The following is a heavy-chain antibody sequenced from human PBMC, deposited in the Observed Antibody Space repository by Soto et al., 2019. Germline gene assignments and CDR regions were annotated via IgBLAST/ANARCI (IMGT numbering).Heavy chain of an antibody. V-gene: IGHV3-30*03. Sequence: GGSLRLSCAVSGFTFSDFGMHWARQSPGKGLEWVAVISFEGSNKYFAESVKGRFTISRDDSKNTVYLQMDSLRPEDTAVYFCARDLTDYNYEYKFGFWGQGTLVTVSS. CDR2: ISFEGSNK. CDR3: ARDLTDYNYEYKFGF. CDR1: GFTFSDFG. D-gene: IGHD4-4*01. J-gene: IGHJ4*02.